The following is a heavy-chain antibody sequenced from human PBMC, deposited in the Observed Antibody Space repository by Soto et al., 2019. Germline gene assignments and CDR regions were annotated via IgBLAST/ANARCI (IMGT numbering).Heavy chain of an antibody. J-gene: IGHJ4*02. V-gene: IGHV3-11*05. D-gene: IGHD2-21*02. CDR3: ASGRGATAVSFDF. CDR2: ISSSTSHT. Sequence: QVQLVESGGGLVKPGGSLRLSCAVSGFTFSDYYMTWIRQAPGKGLEWVSYISSSTSHTNYADSVKGRFTISRDNAKNSLFLKMKRMRAEDPPVYYRASGRGATAVSFDFWGQGTLVTFSS. CDR1: GFTFSDYY.